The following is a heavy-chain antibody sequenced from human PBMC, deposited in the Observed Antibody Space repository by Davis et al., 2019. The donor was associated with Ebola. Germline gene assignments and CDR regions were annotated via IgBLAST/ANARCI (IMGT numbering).Heavy chain of an antibody. CDR3: AIPDCSGANCYSVYIKN. J-gene: IGHJ4*02. CDR1: GFTFSSNA. Sequence: GGSLRLSCATSGFTFSSNAMSWVRQAPGKGLEWVASISGSGGSTYYGDSVKGRFTFSRDNSNNLLYLQMNSLRAEDTAVYYCAIPDCSGANCYSVYIKNWGQGTLVTVSS. D-gene: IGHD2-15*01. CDR2: ISGSGGST. V-gene: IGHV3-23*01.